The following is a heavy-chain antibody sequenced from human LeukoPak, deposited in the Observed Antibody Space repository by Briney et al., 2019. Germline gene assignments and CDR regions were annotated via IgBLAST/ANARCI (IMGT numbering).Heavy chain of an antibody. CDR1: GFTFSSYA. V-gene: IGHV3-9*01. J-gene: IGHJ1*01. CDR2: ISWNSGSI. Sequence: GGSLRLSCAASGFTFSSYAMSWVRQAPGKGLEWVSGISWNSGSIGYADSVKGRFTISRDNAKNSLSLQMNSLRAEDTAVYYCAKDRRVGATRAEYFQHWGQGTLVTVSS. CDR3: AKDRRVGATRAEYFQH. D-gene: IGHD1-26*01.